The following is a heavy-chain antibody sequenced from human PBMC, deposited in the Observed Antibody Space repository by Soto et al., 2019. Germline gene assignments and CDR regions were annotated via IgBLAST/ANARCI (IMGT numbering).Heavy chain of an antibody. D-gene: IGHD1-26*01. CDR1: SGSISSSNW. J-gene: IGHJ4*02. CDR2: IYHTGAI. Sequence: SETLSLTCGVSSGSISSSNWWSWVRQSPGKGLEWIGEIYHTGAINYSPSFSSRLTISVDKSKDQFSLKLSSVTAADTALYYCARTFLGNYYDIWGQGTLVTVSS. CDR3: ARTFLGNYYDI. V-gene: IGHV4-4*02.